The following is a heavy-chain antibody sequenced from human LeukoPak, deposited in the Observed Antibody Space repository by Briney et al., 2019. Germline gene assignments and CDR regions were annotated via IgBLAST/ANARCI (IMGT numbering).Heavy chain of an antibody. Sequence: ASVKVSCKASGYTFTGYYMHWVRQAPGQGLEWMGIINPSGGSTSYAQKFQGRVTMTRDTSTSTVYMELSSLRSEDTAVYYCARDRAIGYDSSGYYVGYWGQGTLVTVFS. CDR1: GYTFTGYY. CDR2: INPSGGST. CDR3: ARDRAIGYDSSGYYVGY. J-gene: IGHJ4*02. D-gene: IGHD3-22*01. V-gene: IGHV1-46*01.